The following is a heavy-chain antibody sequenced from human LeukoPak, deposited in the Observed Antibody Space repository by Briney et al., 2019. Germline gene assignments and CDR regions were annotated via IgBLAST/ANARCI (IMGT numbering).Heavy chain of an antibody. Sequence: ASVNVSFKASGYTFTGYYMHWVRQAPGQGLEWMGWINPNSGGTNYAQKFQGWVTMTRDTSISTAYMELSRLRSDDTAVYYCARGRCSSTSCYDRYYYGMDVWGQGTTVTVSS. CDR1: GYTFTGYY. J-gene: IGHJ6*02. V-gene: IGHV1-2*04. CDR2: INPNSGGT. CDR3: ARGRCSSTSCYDRYYYGMDV. D-gene: IGHD2-2*01.